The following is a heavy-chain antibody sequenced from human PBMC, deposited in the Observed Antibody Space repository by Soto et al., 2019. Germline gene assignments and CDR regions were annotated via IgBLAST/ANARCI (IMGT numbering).Heavy chain of an antibody. CDR3: ARDKDREQLGGNYYYALDV. Sequence: QVQLVQSGAEVKKPGSSVKVSCKASGDTFNSFAISWVRQAPGQGLEWMGGIIPIFRTPKYAQKFQGRVTITADEFTSTAYMELGSLRSEDTAVYYCARDKDREQLGGNYYYALDVWGQGTTVIVSS. D-gene: IGHD1-1*01. CDR1: GDTFNSFA. CDR2: IIPIFRTP. V-gene: IGHV1-69*12. J-gene: IGHJ6*02.